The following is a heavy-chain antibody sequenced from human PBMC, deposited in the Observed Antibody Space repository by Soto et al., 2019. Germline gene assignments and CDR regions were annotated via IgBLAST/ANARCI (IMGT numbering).Heavy chain of an antibody. CDR1: GGSISSYS. V-gene: IGHV4-59*01. J-gene: IGHJ4*02. CDR2: IYYSRST. Sequence: SETLSLTCTVSGGSISSYSWRWIRQPPGKGLEWIGDIYYSRSTNSNPSLTSRVPISVDMSKNQFSLKLSSVTAADTAVYYCARAGDYDILTGHGYFDYWGEGTLVTVSS. D-gene: IGHD3-9*01. CDR3: ARAGDYDILTGHGYFDY.